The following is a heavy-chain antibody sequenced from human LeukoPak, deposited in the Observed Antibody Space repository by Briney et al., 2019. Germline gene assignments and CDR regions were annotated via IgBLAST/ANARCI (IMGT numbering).Heavy chain of an antibody. CDR3: ARTQGVYYGGNSGAFNI. J-gene: IGHJ3*02. CDR1: GYTFTSYA. V-gene: IGHV1-3*01. D-gene: IGHD4-23*01. Sequence: GASVKVSCTASGYTFTSYAMHWVRRVPGQRPEWMGWINAGNGNTKYSQKFQGRVTITRDTSANTAYMEVSSLKSEDTAAYYCARTQGVYYGGNSGAFNIWGQGTVVTVSS. CDR2: INAGNGNT.